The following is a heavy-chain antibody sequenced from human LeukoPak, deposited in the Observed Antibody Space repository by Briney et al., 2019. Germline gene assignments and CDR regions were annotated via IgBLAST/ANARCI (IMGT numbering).Heavy chain of an antibody. D-gene: IGHD4-23*01. Sequence: SETLSLTCAVYGGSFSGYYWSWLRQPPGKGLEWIGSIYYSGSTYYNPSLKSRVTISVDTSKNQFSLKLSSVTAADTAVYYCARLYGGNSFYYYYYMDVWGKGTTVTVSS. CDR2: IYYSGST. J-gene: IGHJ6*03. CDR3: ARLYGGNSFYYYYYMDV. CDR1: GGSFSGYY. V-gene: IGHV4-34*01.